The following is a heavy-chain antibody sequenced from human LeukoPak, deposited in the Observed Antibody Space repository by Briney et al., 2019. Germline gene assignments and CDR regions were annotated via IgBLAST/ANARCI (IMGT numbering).Heavy chain of an antibody. CDR2: INWNGGST. J-gene: IGHJ4*02. Sequence: GGSLRLSCAASGVTFDDYGMSWVRQAPGKGLEWVAAINWNGGSTGYADSVKGRFTISRDNAKNSLYLHMNSLTAEHTALYYCARRRVTVVRGADITSYYFDYWGQKTLLTVSS. D-gene: IGHD3-10*01. V-gene: IGHV3-20*04. CDR1: GVTFDDYG. CDR3: ARRRVTVVRGADITSYYFDY.